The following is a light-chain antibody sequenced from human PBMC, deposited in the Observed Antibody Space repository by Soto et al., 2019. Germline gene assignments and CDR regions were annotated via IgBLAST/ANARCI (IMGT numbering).Light chain of an antibody. CDR1: QNVNY. V-gene: IGKV3-20*01. J-gene: IGKJ2*01. CDR3: QQYGRSPPRT. CDR2: GAS. Sequence: EIVLTQSPGTLSLSPGERATLSCTASQNVNYVAWYQQKAGQGPRLLIYGASNRATGIPDRFSASGSGTDFTLTISRLEPEDSAVYYCQQYGRSPPRTFGQGTKLEIK.